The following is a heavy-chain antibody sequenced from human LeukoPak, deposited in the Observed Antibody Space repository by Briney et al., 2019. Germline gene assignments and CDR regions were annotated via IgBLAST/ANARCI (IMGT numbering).Heavy chain of an antibody. Sequence: GGSLRLSCAASGFTFSSYEMNWVRQAPGKGLEWVSYTSSSGSTIYYADSVKGRFTISRDNAKNSLYLQMNSLRAEDTAVYYCASTADTAMAAPYYYYGMDVWGQGTTVTVSS. D-gene: IGHD5-18*01. V-gene: IGHV3-48*03. J-gene: IGHJ6*02. CDR2: TSSSGSTI. CDR3: ASTADTAMAAPYYYYGMDV. CDR1: GFTFSSYE.